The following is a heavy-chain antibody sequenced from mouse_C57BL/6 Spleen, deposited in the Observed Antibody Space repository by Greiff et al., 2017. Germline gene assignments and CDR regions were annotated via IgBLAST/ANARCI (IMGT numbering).Heavy chain of an antibody. CDR1: GYTFTSYW. CDR2: IHPNSGST. Sequence: QVQLKQSGAELVKPGASVKLSCKASGYTFTSYWMHWVKQRPGQGLEWIGMIHPNSGSTNYNEKFKSKATLTVDKSSSTAYMQLSSLTSEDSAVYYCARHLGRWYFDVWGTGTTVTVSS. CDR3: ARHLGRWYFDV. D-gene: IGHD4-1*01. J-gene: IGHJ1*03. V-gene: IGHV1-64*01.